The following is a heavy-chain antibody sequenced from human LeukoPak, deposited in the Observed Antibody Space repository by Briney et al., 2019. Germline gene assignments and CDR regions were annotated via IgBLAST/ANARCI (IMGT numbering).Heavy chain of an antibody. CDR1: GYTFTSYD. CDR3: ARALNYYGSASYSNYYYGMDV. CDR2: TNPNSGNT. D-gene: IGHD3-10*01. Sequence: ASVKVSCKASGYTFTSYDINWVRQATGQGLEWMGWTNPNSGNTGYAQKFQGRVTMTRNTSISTAYMELSSLRSEDTAVYYCARALNYYGSASYSNYYYGMDVWGQGTTVTVSS. V-gene: IGHV1-8*01. J-gene: IGHJ6*02.